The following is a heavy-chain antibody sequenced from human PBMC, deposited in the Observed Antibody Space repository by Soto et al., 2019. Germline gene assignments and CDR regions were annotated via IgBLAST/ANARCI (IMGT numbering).Heavy chain of an antibody. CDR3: TRDGRGLGRLSLFEY. CDR1: GFNVNSDY. CDR2: IYSGETT. D-gene: IGHD6-19*01. Sequence: GGSLRLSCAASGFNVNSDYMNWVRQTPGKGLEWVASIYSGETTYYADSVRGRFTISSDKSKNTLYFQLSSLRIEDTAVYYRTRDGRGLGRLSLFEYWGQGVLVTVSS. V-gene: IGHV3-53*05. J-gene: IGHJ4*02.